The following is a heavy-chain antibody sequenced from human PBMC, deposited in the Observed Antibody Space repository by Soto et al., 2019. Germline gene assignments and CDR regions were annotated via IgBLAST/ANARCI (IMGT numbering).Heavy chain of an antibody. D-gene: IGHD3-16*01. V-gene: IGHV3-48*02. CDR3: GGGYFGMGV. J-gene: IGHJ6*02. Sequence: EVQLVESGGGLVQPGGSLRLSCAASGFTFSSYSMNCVRQAPGKGLEWVSYISSSGRTTYYADSVKGRVTISRGNAKKSLYLQMNSMGDEDTAVYYCGGGYFGMGVSCQGTTVIVSS. CDR2: ISSSGRTT. CDR1: GFTFSSYS.